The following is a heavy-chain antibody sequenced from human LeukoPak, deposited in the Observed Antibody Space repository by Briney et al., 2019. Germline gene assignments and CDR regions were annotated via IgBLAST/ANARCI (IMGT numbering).Heavy chain of an antibody. J-gene: IGHJ4*02. CDR3: ARDHGYYDSSGYPFDY. Sequence: SETLSLTCAVSGYSISSGYYWGWIRQPPGKGLEWIGSIYHSGSTYYNPSLKSRVTISVDTSKNQFSLKLSSVTAADTAVYYCARDHGYYDSSGYPFDYWGQGTLVTVSS. CDR1: GYSISSGYY. V-gene: IGHV4-38-2*02. D-gene: IGHD3-22*01. CDR2: IYHSGST.